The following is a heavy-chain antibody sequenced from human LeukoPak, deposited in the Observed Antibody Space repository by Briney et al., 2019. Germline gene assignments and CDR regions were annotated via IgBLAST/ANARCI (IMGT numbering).Heavy chain of an antibody. D-gene: IGHD6-19*01. Sequence: ASVKVSCKASGYTFTGYYIHWVRQAPGQGLEWMGWINPNSGGTNYAQKFQGRVTMTRDTSISTAYMELSRLRSDDTAVYYCARIAVALSGYWGQGTLVTVSS. CDR1: GYTFTGYY. CDR3: ARIAVALSGY. CDR2: INPNSGGT. V-gene: IGHV1-2*02. J-gene: IGHJ4*02.